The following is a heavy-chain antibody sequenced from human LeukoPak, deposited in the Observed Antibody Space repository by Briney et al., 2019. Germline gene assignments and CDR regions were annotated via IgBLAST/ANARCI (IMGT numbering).Heavy chain of an antibody. CDR1: GFTFSSYG. CDR2: IRYDGSNK. J-gene: IGHJ4*02. CDR3: AKSFDWLLTWRYFDY. D-gene: IGHD3-9*01. Sequence: PGGSLRLSCAASGFTFSSYGMHWVRQAPGKGLEWVAFIRYDGSNKYYADSVKGRFTISRDNSKNTLYLQMNSLRAEDTAVYYCAKSFDWLLTWRYFDYWGQGTLVTVSS. V-gene: IGHV3-30*02.